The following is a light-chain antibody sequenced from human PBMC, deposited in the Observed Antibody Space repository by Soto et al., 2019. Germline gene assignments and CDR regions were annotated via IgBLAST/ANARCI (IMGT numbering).Light chain of an antibody. Sequence: EIVMTQSPATLSVSPGERATLSCRASQSVNSNLAWYQQKPGQAPRLLIYGASTRATGVPARFSGSGSGTEFTLTVSSLQSEDFAVYFCQQDNNWPTFGQGTKLEIK. CDR1: QSVNSN. J-gene: IGKJ1*01. V-gene: IGKV3-15*01. CDR3: QQDNNWPT. CDR2: GAS.